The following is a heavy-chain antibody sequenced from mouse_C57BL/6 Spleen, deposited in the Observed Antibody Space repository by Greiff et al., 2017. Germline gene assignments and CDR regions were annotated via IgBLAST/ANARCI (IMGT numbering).Heavy chain of an antibody. CDR1: GYTFTSYW. CDR3: ARFRIYYGYYFDY. Sequence: QVQLQQPGAELVMPGASVKLSCKASGYTFTSYWMHWVKQRPGQGLEWIGEIDPSDSYTNYNQKFKGKSTLTVDKSSSTAYLQLSSLTSEDSAVYYCARFRIYYGYYFDYWGPGTTLTVSS. V-gene: IGHV1-69*01. D-gene: IGHD2-2*01. CDR2: IDPSDSYT. J-gene: IGHJ2*01.